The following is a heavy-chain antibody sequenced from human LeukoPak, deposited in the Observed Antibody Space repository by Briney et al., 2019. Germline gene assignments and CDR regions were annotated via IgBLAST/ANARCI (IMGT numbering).Heavy chain of an antibody. J-gene: IGHJ4*02. V-gene: IGHV3-48*03. D-gene: IGHD2-15*01. CDR1: GFTFSSYE. CDR2: ISCSGSTI. Sequence: GGSLRLSCAASGFTFSSYEMNWVRQAPGKGLEWVSYISCSGSTIYYADSVKGRFTISRDNAKNSLYLQMNSLRAEDTAVYYCARGSYCSGGSCHLFDYWGQGTLVTVSS. CDR3: ARGSYCSGGSCHLFDY.